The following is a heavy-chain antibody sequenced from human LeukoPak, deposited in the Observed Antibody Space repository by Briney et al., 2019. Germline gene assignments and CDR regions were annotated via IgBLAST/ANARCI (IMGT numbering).Heavy chain of an antibody. Sequence: SETLSLTCTVAGGSISSYYWSWVRQHPGKGLEWIGDIYYSGSTNYNPSLKMRVTISVDTSKNQFSLKLSSVTAADTAVYYCARVMGTAMVSSGYYFDYWGQGTLVTVSS. V-gene: IGHV4-59*01. CDR2: IYYSGST. J-gene: IGHJ4*02. CDR1: GGSISSYY. CDR3: ARVMGTAMVSSGYYFDY. D-gene: IGHD5-18*01.